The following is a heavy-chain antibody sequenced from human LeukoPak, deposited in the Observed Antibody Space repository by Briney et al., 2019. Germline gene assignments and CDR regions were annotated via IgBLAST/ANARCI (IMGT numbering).Heavy chain of an antibody. CDR2: IKQDGSEK. CDR3: ARDIRSVRGVFDY. J-gene: IGHJ4*02. V-gene: IGHV3-7*01. CDR1: GFTFSSYW. D-gene: IGHD3-10*01. Sequence: GGSLKPSCAASGFTFSSYWMGWVRQAPGKGLEWVANIKQDGSEKYYVDSVKGRFTISRDNAKNSLYLQMNSLRAEDTAVYYCARDIRSVRGVFDYWGQGTLVTVSS.